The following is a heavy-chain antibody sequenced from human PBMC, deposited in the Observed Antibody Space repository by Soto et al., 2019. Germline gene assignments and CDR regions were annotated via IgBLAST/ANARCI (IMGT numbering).Heavy chain of an antibody. CDR2: ISSNGGST. CDR1: VFTFSSYA. CDR3: AGSFGVVGVAAIFRRLLDAFDI. D-gene: IGHD2-15*01. Sequence: PGGSLRLSCAASVFTFSSYAMHWVRQAPGKGLEYVSAISSNGGSTYYANSVKGRFTISRDNSKNTLYLQMGSLRAEDVAVYYCAGSFGVVGVAAIFRRLLDAFDIWGQGTMVTVSS. V-gene: IGHV3-64*01. J-gene: IGHJ3*02.